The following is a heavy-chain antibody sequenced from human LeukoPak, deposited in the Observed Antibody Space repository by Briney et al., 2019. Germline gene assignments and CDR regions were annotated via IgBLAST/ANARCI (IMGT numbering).Heavy chain of an antibody. CDR1: GFSFSAYI. CDR2: IRCDGSST. V-gene: IGHV3-64*01. Sequence: GGSLRLSCVASGFSFSAYIMHWVRQAPGKGLEYVSAIRCDGSSTFYPNSVKGRFTISRDNSKSTLYLQMGSLRAEDTAVYYCTRRYGGHSGWAGYHDSWGQGTLVTVSS. D-gene: IGHD6-19*01. CDR3: TRRYGGHSGWAGYHDS. J-gene: IGHJ4*02.